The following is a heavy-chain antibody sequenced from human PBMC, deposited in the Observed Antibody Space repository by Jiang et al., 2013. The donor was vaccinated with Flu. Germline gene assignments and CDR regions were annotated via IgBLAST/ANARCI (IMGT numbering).Heavy chain of an antibody. V-gene: IGHV4-59*01. CDR3: ARDDSMFPRVLRY. Sequence: SRVTISGDTSNNQFSLKLTSVSAADTAVYYCARDDSMFPRVLRYWGQGIMVTVSS. J-gene: IGHJ4*02. D-gene: IGHD3-10*02.